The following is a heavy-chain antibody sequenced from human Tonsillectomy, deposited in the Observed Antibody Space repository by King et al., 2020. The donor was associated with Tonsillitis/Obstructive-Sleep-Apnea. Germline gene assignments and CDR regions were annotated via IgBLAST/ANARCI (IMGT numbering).Heavy chain of an antibody. J-gene: IGHJ4*02. Sequence: QLVQSGGGLVQPGGSLRLSCAASGFTFSSYWMSWVRQAPGKGLEWVANIKQDGSEKYYVDSAKGRFTISRDNAKNSLYLQMNSLRAEDTAVYYCAREEDIVATIGGDYWGQGTLVTVSS. CDR1: GFTFSSYW. V-gene: IGHV3-7*01. CDR3: AREEDIVATIGGDY. CDR2: IKQDGSEK. D-gene: IGHD5-12*01.